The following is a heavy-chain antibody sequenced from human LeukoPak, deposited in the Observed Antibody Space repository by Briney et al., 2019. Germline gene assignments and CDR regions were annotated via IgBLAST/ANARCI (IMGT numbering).Heavy chain of an antibody. V-gene: IGHV1-2*02. J-gene: IGHJ5*02. Sequence: ASVKVSCKALEYTFTDYYIHWVRQAPGQGLEWMGWINPKSGGRDTNYAQKFRGRVTMTTDTSISTAYMELSRLRSDDTAVYFCAKGHYEGDHPHYDGGSVDPWAKETNITVPS. CDR2: INPKSGGRDT. D-gene: IGHD2-15*01. CDR1: EYTFTDYY. CDR3: AKGHYEGDHPHYDGGSVDP.